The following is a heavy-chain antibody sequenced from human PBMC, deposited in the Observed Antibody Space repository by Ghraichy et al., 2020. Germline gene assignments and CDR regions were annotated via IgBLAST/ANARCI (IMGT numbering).Heavy chain of an antibody. D-gene: IGHD3-16*01. J-gene: IGHJ4*02. V-gene: IGHV3-7*01. CDR2: INQDGSTI. CDR3: VRAIGGSASY. CDR1: GFSISQYW. Sequence: GSLNISCAASGFSISQYWMTWVRQAPGEGLVWVANINQDGSTIYYLDSVKGRFTISRDNAKNSLYLEMNSLRAEDTAVYYCVRAIGGSASYWGQGTRVSVSS.